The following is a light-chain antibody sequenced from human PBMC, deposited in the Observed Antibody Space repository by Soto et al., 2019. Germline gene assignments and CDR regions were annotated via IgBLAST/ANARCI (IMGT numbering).Light chain of an antibody. CDR3: ASYAGRDKFVV. CDR2: EVT. CDR1: SSDVGGYNY. V-gene: IGLV2-8*01. J-gene: IGLJ2*01. Sequence: QSALTQPPSASGSPGQSVTISCTGTSSDVGGYNYVSWYQRHPDRAPKLMIYEVTKRPSGVPDRFSGSKSGNTASLTVSEIHAAEEDDYYCASYAGRDKFVVFGGGTKLTVL.